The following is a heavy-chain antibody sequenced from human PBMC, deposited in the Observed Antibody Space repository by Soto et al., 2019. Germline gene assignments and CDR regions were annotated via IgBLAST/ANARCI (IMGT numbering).Heavy chain of an antibody. Sequence: QVQLVESGGGVVRPGRSLRLSCSASGFIFSDYAMHWVRQAPGKGMEWVAVILFDGNKKYYADSVKGRFTISRDNSKNTLYLQMNSLIAEDTPVYYCAKDGSKTISGSYLSSWGQGSLVTVSS. CDR2: ILFDGNKK. D-gene: IGHD1-26*01. CDR3: AKDGSKTISGSYLSS. CDR1: GFIFSDYA. V-gene: IGHV3-30*18. J-gene: IGHJ5*02.